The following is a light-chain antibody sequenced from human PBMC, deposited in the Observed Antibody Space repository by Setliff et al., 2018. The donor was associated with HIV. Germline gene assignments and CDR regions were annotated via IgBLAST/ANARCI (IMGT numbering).Light chain of an antibody. CDR2: EVS. Sequence: QSVLTQPASVSGSPGQSITISCTGTSSDVGGYKSVSWYQQHPGKAPKLMIYEVSNRPSGVSNRFSGSKSGNTASLTISGLQAGDEADYYCSSYTSSSTYVFGTGTKVTVL. CDR1: SSDVGGYKS. CDR3: SSYTSSSTYV. J-gene: IGLJ1*01. V-gene: IGLV2-14*01.